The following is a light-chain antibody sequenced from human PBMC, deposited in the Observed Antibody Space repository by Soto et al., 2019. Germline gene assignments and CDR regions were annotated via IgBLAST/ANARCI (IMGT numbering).Light chain of an antibody. CDR2: DDN. V-gene: IGLV1-47*02. J-gene: IGLJ3*02. Sequence: QSVLTQPPSASGTPGQRVTLSCSGSSSNIGSNYVYWYQQLPGTAPKLLVFDDNQRPSGVPDRFSDSKSGPSASLAISGLRSEDEADYYCAAWDNSLSGRVFGGGTKLTVL. CDR3: AAWDNSLSGRV. CDR1: SSNIGSNY.